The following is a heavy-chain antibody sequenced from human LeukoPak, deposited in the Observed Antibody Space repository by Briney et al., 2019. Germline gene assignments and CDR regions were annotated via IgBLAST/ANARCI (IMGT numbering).Heavy chain of an antibody. CDR2: ITPIFGTA. D-gene: IGHD1-26*01. Sequence: GASVKVSCKASGGTFSSYAISWVRQAPGQGLEWMGGITPIFGTANYAQKFQGRVTITADESTSTAYMELSSLRSEDTAVYYCARPRYSGSYYHFDYWGQGTLVTVSS. J-gene: IGHJ4*02. V-gene: IGHV1-69*13. CDR1: GGTFSSYA. CDR3: ARPRYSGSYYHFDY.